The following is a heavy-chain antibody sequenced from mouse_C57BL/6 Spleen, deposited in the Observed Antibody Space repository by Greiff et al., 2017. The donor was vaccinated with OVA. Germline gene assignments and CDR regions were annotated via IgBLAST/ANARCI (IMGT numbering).Heavy chain of an antibody. CDR3: ARMGLAGTGY. CDR2: IWSGGST. Sequence: VQLQQSGPGLVQPSQSLSITCTVSGFSLTSYGVHWVRQSPGKGLEWLGVIWSGGSTDYKAAFISRLSISKDNSKSQVFFKMNSLQADDTAIYYCARMGLAGTGYWGQGTTLTVSS. CDR1: GFSLTSYG. D-gene: IGHD4-1*01. J-gene: IGHJ2*01. V-gene: IGHV2-2*01.